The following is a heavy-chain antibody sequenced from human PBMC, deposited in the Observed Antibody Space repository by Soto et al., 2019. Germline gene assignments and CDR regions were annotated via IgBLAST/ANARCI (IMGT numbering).Heavy chain of an antibody. J-gene: IGHJ4*02. V-gene: IGHV3-15*01. CDR2: IKKKSDGGTK. CDR1: GFAFSNAW. CDR3: TPDPVVVRDY. D-gene: IGHD2-2*01. Sequence: EVQLVESGGGLVKPGGSLRLSCAASGFAFSNAWMSWVRQAPGKGLEWVGRIKKKSDGGTKDYAAPVKGRITISRDDSKNPLSLQMNSLKTVYTAVYYCTPDPVVVRDYWGQGTLVTVSS.